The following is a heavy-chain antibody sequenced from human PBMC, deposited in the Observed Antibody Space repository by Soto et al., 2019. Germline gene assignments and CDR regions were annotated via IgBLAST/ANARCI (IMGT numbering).Heavy chain of an antibody. J-gene: IGHJ4*02. CDR3: ARDVEY. CDR1: GFTFSTFW. Sequence: EVHLVESGGGLVQPGGSLRLSCEASGFTFSTFWMHWVRQAPGKGLVWVSRINSDGSSTNYEDSVKGRVTISRDNAKNTLYLQLNSLRPEDTAVYYCARDVEYWGQGTLVTVSS. CDR2: INSDGSST. V-gene: IGHV3-74*01.